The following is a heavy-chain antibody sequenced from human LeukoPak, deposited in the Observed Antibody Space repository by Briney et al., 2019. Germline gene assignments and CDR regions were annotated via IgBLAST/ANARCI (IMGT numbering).Heavy chain of an antibody. V-gene: IGHV1-46*01. CDR3: TRGAGTSWFGY. J-gene: IGHJ4*02. CDR1: GYTFTSYY. CDR2: INPSGGST. D-gene: IGHD2-2*01. Sequence: ASVKVSCKASGYTFTSYYMHWVRQAPGQGLEWMGIINPSGGSTSYAQKFQGRVTMTRDTSISTAYMELSSLTSDDTAVYYCTRGAGTSWFGYWGQGSLVTVSS.